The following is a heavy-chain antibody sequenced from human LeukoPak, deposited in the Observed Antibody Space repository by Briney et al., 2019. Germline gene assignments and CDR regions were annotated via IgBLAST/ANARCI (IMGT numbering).Heavy chain of an antibody. CDR3: ASRACSSTSCYYY. D-gene: IGHD2-2*01. V-gene: IGHV3-74*01. J-gene: IGHJ4*02. CDR1: GFTFSTYW. CDR2: INTDGSSI. Sequence: GGSLRLSCAASGFTFSTYWMHWVRQAPGKGLVWVSRINTDGSSIDYADSVKGRFTISRDNAKNTLYLQMNSLRAEDTAVYYCASRACSSTSCYYYWGQGTLVTVSS.